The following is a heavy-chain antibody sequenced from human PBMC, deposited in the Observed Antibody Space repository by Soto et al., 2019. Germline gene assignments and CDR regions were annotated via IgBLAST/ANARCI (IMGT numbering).Heavy chain of an antibody. CDR3: AKWSGGGSLYYYYYMDV. J-gene: IGHJ6*03. Sequence: EVQLLESGGGLVQPGGSLRLSCAASGFTFSSYAMSWVRQAPGKGLEWVSAISGSGGSTYYADSVKGRFTISRDNSKNTLYLQMNSLRAEDTAVYYCAKWSGGGSLYYYYYMDVWGKGTTVTVSS. D-gene: IGHD2-15*01. CDR2: ISGSGGST. CDR1: GFTFSSYA. V-gene: IGHV3-23*01.